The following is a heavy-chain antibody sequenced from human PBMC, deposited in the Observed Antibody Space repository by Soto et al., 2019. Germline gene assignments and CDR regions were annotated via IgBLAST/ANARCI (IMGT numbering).Heavy chain of an antibody. D-gene: IGHD3-9*01. CDR3: ANSGYDILTGYYTPDYYYGMDV. CDR1: GFTFSSYG. J-gene: IGHJ6*02. V-gene: IGHV3-30*18. CDR2: ISYGGSNK. Sequence: PGGSLRLSCAASGFTFSSYGMHWVRQAPGKGLEWVAVISYGGSNKYYADSVKGRFTISRDNSKNTLYLQMNSLRAEDTAVYYCANSGYDILTGYYTPDYYYGMDVWGQGTTVTVSS.